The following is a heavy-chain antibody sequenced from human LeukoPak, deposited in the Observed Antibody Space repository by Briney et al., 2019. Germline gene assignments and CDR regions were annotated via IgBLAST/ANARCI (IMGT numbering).Heavy chain of an antibody. Sequence: GGSLRLSCAASGFTFSSYAMSWVRQAPGKGLEWVSGISNSGSTYYADSVKGRFTISRDNSKNTPYLQMNSLRAEDTAVYYCAKDDTATHYYFDYWGQGTLVTVSS. D-gene: IGHD2-15*01. V-gene: IGHV3-23*01. CDR2: ISNSGST. J-gene: IGHJ4*02. CDR3: AKDDTATHYYFDY. CDR1: GFTFSSYA.